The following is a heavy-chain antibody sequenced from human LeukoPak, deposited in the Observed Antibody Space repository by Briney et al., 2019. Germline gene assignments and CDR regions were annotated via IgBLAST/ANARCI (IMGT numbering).Heavy chain of an antibody. CDR1: GFTLSNAW. J-gene: IGHJ4*02. CDR2: IKSKTDGGTT. D-gene: IGHD3-10*01. CDR3: TTDRGFLWFGE. Sequence: GGSLRLSCAASGFTLSNAWMSWVRQAPGKGLEWVGRIKSKTDGGTTDYAAPVKGRFTISRDDSKNTLYLQMNSLKTEHTAVYYCTTDRGFLWFGEWGQGTLVTVSS. V-gene: IGHV3-15*01.